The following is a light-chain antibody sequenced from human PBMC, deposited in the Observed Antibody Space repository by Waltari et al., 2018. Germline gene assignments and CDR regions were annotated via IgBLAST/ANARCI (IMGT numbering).Light chain of an antibody. CDR3: CSYAGSYTWV. CDR1: TNDLVSYNY. CDR2: DVT. V-gene: IGLV2-11*01. Sequence: SALTQPRSVSGSPGQSVTITCTGTTNDLVSYNYVSWYQQHPGKAPKLIILDVTKRPSGVPDRWSGSKSCNTASLTISGLRAEDEAEYYCCSYAGSYTWVFGGGTKLTVV. J-gene: IGLJ3*02.